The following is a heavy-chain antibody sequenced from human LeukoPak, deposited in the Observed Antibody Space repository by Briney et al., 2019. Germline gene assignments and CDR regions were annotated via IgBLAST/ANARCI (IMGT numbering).Heavy chain of an antibody. J-gene: IGHJ3*02. V-gene: IGHV3-23*01. CDR3: AKDRVYASGSRDAFDI. CDR1: GFTFSRYA. Sequence: GGSLRLSCAASGFTFSRYAMSWVRQAPGKGLGWVSGISGSGTSTYYADSVKGRFTISRDNSKNTLYLQMNSLRAEDTALYYCAKDRVYASGSRDAFDIWGQGTMVTVSS. D-gene: IGHD3-10*01. CDR2: ISGSGTST.